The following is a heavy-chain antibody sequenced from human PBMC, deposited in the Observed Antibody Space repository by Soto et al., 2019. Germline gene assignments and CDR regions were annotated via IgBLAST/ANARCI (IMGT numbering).Heavy chain of an antibody. CDR3: TEGGYYEPFDY. V-gene: IGHV4-59*01. CDR1: GGSISSYD. CDR2: IYYSGIT. J-gene: IGHJ4*02. D-gene: IGHD3-16*01. Sequence: PSETLSLTCTVSGGSISSYDCSWIRQPPRKGLEWIGYIYYSGITNYNPSLKSRVTISVDTSKNQFSLKLSSVTAADTAVYYCTEGGYYEPFDYWGQGTLVTVCS.